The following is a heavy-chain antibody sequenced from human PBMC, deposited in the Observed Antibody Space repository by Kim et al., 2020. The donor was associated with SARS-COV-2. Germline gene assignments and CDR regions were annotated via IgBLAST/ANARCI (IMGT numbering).Heavy chain of an antibody. CDR3: AKELLWFGELLKAFDY. CDR2: ISYDGSNK. D-gene: IGHD3-10*01. V-gene: IGHV3-30*18. J-gene: IGHJ4*02. CDR1: GFTFSSYG. Sequence: GGSLRLSCAASGFTFSSYGMHWVRQAPGKGLEWVAVISYDGSNKYYADSVKGRFTISRDNSKNTLYLQMNSLRAEDTAVYYCAKELLWFGELLKAFDYWGQGTLVTISS.